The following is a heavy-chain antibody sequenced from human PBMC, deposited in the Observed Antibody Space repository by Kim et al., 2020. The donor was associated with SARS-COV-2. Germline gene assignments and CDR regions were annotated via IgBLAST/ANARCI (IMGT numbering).Heavy chain of an antibody. J-gene: IGHJ4*02. CDR3: ARDLSGGGPSGIDY. CDR1: GGTFSSYT. Sequence: SVKVSCKASGGTFSSYTISWVRQAPGQGLEWMGRIIPILGIANYAQKFQGRVTITADKSTSTAYMELSSLRSEDTAVYYCARDLSGGGPSGIDYWGQGTLVTVSS. CDR2: IIPILGIA. V-gene: IGHV1-69*04. D-gene: IGHD2-15*01.